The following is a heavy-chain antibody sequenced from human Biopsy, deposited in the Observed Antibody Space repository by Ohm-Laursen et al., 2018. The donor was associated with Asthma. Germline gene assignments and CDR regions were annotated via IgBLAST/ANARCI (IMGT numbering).Heavy chain of an antibody. V-gene: IGHV3-53*01. D-gene: IGHD6-19*01. J-gene: IGHJ4*02. CDR3: ARVDSSGWSHYYFDY. CDR2: IYSGGTS. CDR1: GFTVSRDH. Sequence: SLRLSCAATGFTVSRDHMFWVRQAPGKGLEWVSVIYSGGTSHTADSVRGRFTISRDFSKNTLHLQMHSLRVEDTAVYYCARVDSSGWSHYYFDYWGQGTLVIVSA.